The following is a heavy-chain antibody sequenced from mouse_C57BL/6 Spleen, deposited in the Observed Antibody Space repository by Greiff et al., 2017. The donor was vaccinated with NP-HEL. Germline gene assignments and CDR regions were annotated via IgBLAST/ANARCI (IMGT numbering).Heavy chain of an antibody. CDR2: IYPSDSET. CDR1: GYTFTSYW. CDR3: ARRSYDYPFAY. D-gene: IGHD2-4*01. Sequence: VQLQQPGAELVRPGSSVKLSCKASGYTFTSYWMDWVKQRPGQGLEWIGNIYPSDSETHYNQKFKDKATLTVDKSSSTAYMQLSSLTSEDSAVYYCARRSYDYPFAYWGQGTLVTVSA. V-gene: IGHV1-61*01. J-gene: IGHJ3*01.